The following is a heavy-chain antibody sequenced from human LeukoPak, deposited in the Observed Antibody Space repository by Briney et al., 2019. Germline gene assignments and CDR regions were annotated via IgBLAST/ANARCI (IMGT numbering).Heavy chain of an antibody. CDR1: GFTFNSYS. CDR2: IREDGTEK. Sequence: GGSLRLSCAVSGFTFNSYSMNWVRKAPGKGLEWVANIREDGTEKYYVDSVKGRFTISRDNTKNSLDLQMNSLRVEDTAVYYCARDFSGEFDYWGQGTLVTVSS. J-gene: IGHJ4*02. V-gene: IGHV3-7*01. CDR3: ARDFSGEFDY. D-gene: IGHD3-10*01.